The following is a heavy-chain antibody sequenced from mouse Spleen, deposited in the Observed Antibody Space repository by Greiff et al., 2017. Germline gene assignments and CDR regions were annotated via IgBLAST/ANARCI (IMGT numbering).Heavy chain of an antibody. CDR2: ISSGGSYT. CDR1: GFAFSSYD. J-gene: IGHJ2*01. Sequence: EVKLQESGGGLVKPGGSLKLSCAASGFAFSSYDMSWVRQTPEKRLEWVATISSGGSYTYYPDSVKGRFTISRDNARNTLYLQMSSLRSEDTALYYCARQSLYYGYDVYFDYWGQGTTLTVSS. V-gene: IGHV5-9*02. CDR3: ARQSLYYGYDVYFDY. D-gene: IGHD2-2*01.